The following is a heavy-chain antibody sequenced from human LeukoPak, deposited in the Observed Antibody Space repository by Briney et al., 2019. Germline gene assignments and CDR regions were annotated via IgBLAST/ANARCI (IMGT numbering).Heavy chain of an antibody. Sequence: GGSLRLSCAASGFTFSSYSMNWVRQAPGKGLEWVSSISSSSSYIYYADSVKGRFTISRDNSKNTLYLQMNSLRAEDTAVYYCARAQPPTYCDFWSGSGFDYWGQGTLVTVSS. CDR2: ISSSSSYI. J-gene: IGHJ4*02. V-gene: IGHV3-21*04. D-gene: IGHD3-3*01. CDR3: ARAQPPTYCDFWSGSGFDY. CDR1: GFTFSSYS.